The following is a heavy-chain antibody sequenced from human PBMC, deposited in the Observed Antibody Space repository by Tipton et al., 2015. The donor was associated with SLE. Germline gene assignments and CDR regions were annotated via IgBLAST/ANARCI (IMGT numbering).Heavy chain of an antibody. CDR2: INHSGST. CDR3: AREDDYADHGWFDP. V-gene: IGHV4-34*01. D-gene: IGHD4-17*01. J-gene: IGHJ5*02. CDR1: GGSFSGYY. Sequence: TLSLTCAVYGGSFSGYYWSWIRQPPGKGLEWIGEINHSGSTNYNPSLKSRVTISVDTSKNQFSLKLSSVTAADTAVYYCAREDDYADHGWFDPWGQEPWSPSPQ.